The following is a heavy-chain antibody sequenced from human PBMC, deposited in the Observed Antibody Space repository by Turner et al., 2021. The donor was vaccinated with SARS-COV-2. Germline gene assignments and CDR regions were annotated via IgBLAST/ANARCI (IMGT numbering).Heavy chain of an antibody. CDR3: DRCFDL. J-gene: IGHJ2*01. Sequence: QEKPSETLPLTCTVPGGSISSYSWSWIRQPPGKGLEWIGYIYYSGSTIFYSKQKTADDIGQGLENSRLLFRSSTVSGLIYGVVVTDRCFDLWGRGTLVTVSS. CDR1: GGSISSYS. V-gene: IGHV4-59*01. D-gene: IGHD2-21*01. CDR2: IYYSGST.